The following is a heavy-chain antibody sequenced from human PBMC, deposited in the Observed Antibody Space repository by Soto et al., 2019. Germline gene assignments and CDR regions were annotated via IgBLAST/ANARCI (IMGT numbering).Heavy chain of an antibody. D-gene: IGHD3-9*01. V-gene: IGHV1-2*04. Sequence: QVQLVQSGAEVKKPGASVKVSCKASGYTFTGYYMHWVRQAPGQGLEWMGWINPNSGGTNYAQKVAGWVTRTRDTSISTAYMELSRLRSDDTAVYYCARGGVTYYDILTGYYTDYWGQGTLVTVSS. J-gene: IGHJ4*02. CDR1: GYTFTGYY. CDR3: ARGGVTYYDILTGYYTDY. CDR2: INPNSGGT.